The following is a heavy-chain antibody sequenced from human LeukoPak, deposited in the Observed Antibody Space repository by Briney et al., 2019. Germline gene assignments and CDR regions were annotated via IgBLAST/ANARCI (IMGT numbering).Heavy chain of an antibody. CDR2: ISGSGGST. CDR1: GFTFSSYA. CDR3: AKAWDTVMATPELFDY. D-gene: IGHD5-18*01. J-gene: IGHJ4*02. V-gene: IGHV3-23*01. Sequence: GGSLRLSCAASGFTFSSYAMSWVRQAPGKGLEWVSAISGSGGSTYYADSVKGRFTISRDNSKNTLYLQMNSLRAEDTAVYYCAKAWDTVMATPELFDYWGQGTLVTVSS.